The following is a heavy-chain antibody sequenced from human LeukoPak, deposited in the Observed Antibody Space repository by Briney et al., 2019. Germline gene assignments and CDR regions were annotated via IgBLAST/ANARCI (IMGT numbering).Heavy chain of an antibody. CDR1: GFTVSNKY. J-gene: IGHJ4*02. Sequence: GGSLRLSCVASGFTVSNKYMSWVRQAPGKGLEWVSVLYNAGSTYYADSVKGRFTISRDNSKNTLYLQMYSLRAEDTAVYYCASPKGLFDYFDYWGQGILVTVSS. CDR2: LYNAGST. V-gene: IGHV3-53*01. CDR3: ASPKGLFDYFDY. D-gene: IGHD3-22*01.